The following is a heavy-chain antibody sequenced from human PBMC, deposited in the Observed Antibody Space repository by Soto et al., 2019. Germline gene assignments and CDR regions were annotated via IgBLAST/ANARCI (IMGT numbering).Heavy chain of an antibody. Sequence: GASVKVSCKASGYTFTSYYMHWVRQAPGQGLEWMGIINPSGGSTSYAQKFQGRVTMTRDTSTSTVYMELSSLRSEDTAVYYCARAPLLLLRYFDWLKNSDAFDIWGQGTMVTVSS. J-gene: IGHJ3*02. D-gene: IGHD3-9*01. CDR1: GYTFTSYY. CDR2: INPSGGST. CDR3: ARAPLLLLRYFDWLKNSDAFDI. V-gene: IGHV1-46*03.